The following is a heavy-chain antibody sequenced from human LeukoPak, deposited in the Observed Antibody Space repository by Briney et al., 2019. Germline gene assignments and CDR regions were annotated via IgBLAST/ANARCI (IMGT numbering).Heavy chain of an antibody. V-gene: IGHV3-33*01. J-gene: IGHJ3*02. Sequence: GGSLRLSCAASGFTFSSYGMHWVRQAPGKGLEWVAVIWYDGSNKYYADSVKGRFTISRDNSKNTLYLQMNSLRAEDTAVYYCAREGQYSSGWHDAFDIWGQGTMVTVSS. CDR3: AREGQYSSGWHDAFDI. D-gene: IGHD6-19*01. CDR1: GFTFSSYG. CDR2: IWYDGSNK.